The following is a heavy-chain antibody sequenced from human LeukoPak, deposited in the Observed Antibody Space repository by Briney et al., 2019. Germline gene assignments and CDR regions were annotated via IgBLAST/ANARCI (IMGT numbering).Heavy chain of an antibody. V-gene: IGHV3-23*01. CDR1: GFTFSSYA. Sequence: PGGSLRLSCAASGFTFSSYAMSWVRQAPGKGLEWVSAISGSGGSTYYADSVKGRFTISRDNSKNTLYLQMNSLRAEDTAVYYRATQLRYYYDSSGYFYYFDYWGQGTLVTVSS. CDR2: ISGSGGST. J-gene: IGHJ4*02. CDR3: ATQLRYYYDSSGYFYYFDY. D-gene: IGHD3-22*01.